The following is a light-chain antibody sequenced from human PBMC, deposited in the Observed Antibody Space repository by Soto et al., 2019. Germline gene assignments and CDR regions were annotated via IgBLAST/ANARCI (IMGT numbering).Light chain of an antibody. CDR3: QQYGTSPRA. Sequence: EIVLTQSPGTLSLSPGERATLSCRASPSVSSNYLAWYQQRLGQAPRLLIYGASSRAAGITDRFSGGGSGTHFTLAISRLEPEDFAVYYCQQYGTSPRAFGQATNVEIK. CDR2: GAS. J-gene: IGKJ1*01. CDR1: PSVSSNY. V-gene: IGKV3-20*01.